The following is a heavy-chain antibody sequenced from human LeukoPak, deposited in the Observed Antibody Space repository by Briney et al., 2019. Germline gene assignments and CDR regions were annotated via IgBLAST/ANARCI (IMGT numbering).Heavy chain of an antibody. Sequence: GGSLRLSCVAAGFSLRVSGMNWVRQAPGKGLEWVSYVSSSGNDVAYGASVKGRFTISRDNSKNTLNLQMNSLRAEDTAVYYCATSEYSGSYWGQGTLVTVSS. J-gene: IGHJ4*02. CDR3: ATSEYSGSY. CDR1: GFSLRVSG. V-gene: IGHV3-23*01. CDR2: VSSSGNDV. D-gene: IGHD1-26*01.